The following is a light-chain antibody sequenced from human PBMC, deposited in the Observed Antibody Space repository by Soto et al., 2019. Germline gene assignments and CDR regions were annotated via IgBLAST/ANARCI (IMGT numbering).Light chain of an antibody. CDR2: KNN. CDR1: NSNIEDNY. Sequence: QSVLTQPPSASGTPGQRVTIFCSGANSNIEDNYVYWYQQLPGTAPKLLIYKNNQRPSGVPDRFSGSRSGTSASLVISGLQPADEADYYCGARLNSLSRSWVFGGGTQLTVL. V-gene: IGLV1-47*01. CDR3: GARLNSLSRSWV. J-gene: IGLJ3*02.